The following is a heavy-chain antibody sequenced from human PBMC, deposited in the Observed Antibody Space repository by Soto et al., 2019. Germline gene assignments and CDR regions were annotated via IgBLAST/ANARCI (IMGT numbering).Heavy chain of an antibody. Sequence: PSQTLSLTCAISGDSFSSNSAAWNWIRLSPSRGLEWLARTYYRSRWYNAYAVSVRSRITVNPDTSKNQFSLQLTSVTPEDTAVYYCAGTTSHQWYYMDVWGKGTTVTVSS. CDR3: AGTTSHQWYYMDV. D-gene: IGHD1-7*01. J-gene: IGHJ6*03. CDR2: TYYRSRWYN. V-gene: IGHV6-1*01. CDR1: GDSFSSNSAA.